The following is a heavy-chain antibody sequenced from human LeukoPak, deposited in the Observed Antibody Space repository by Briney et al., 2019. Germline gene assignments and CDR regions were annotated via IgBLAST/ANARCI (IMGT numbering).Heavy chain of an antibody. CDR1: GGTFTSYY. Sequence: ASVKVSCKASGGTFTSYYIHWVRQAPGLGLQWMGMIKPSGGSIRYEQNFQGRVTMTRDTSTSTVYMELSSLTSEDTAVYYCARDFYSSSSTGVPNSFDPWGQGTLVTVSS. CDR3: ARDFYSSSSTGVPNSFDP. V-gene: IGHV1-46*01. D-gene: IGHD6-6*01. J-gene: IGHJ5*02. CDR2: IKPSGGSI.